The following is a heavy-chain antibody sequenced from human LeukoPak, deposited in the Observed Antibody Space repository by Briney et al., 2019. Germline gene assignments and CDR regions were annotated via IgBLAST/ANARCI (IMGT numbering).Heavy chain of an antibody. D-gene: IGHD6-19*01. Sequence: SETLSLTCSVSGGSISSRSYYWGCIRHPPGNGLEWIGSISYSASTYYNPSLKSRVTISVDTSKNQFSLKLSSVTAADTALYYCARQRWLVHNWFDPWGQGTLVTVSS. V-gene: IGHV4-39*01. CDR2: ISYSAST. CDR1: GGSISSRSYY. CDR3: ARQRWLVHNWFDP. J-gene: IGHJ5*02.